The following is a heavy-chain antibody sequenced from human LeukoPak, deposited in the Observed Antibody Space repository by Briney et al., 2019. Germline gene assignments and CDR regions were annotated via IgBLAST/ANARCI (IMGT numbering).Heavy chain of an antibody. J-gene: IGHJ3*02. V-gene: IGHV1-69*01. CDR3: ARRTVEAFDI. CDR1: GGTFSSYA. CDR2: IIPIFGTA. Sequence: GASVKVSCKTSGGTFSSYALSWVRQAPGQGLEWMGGIIPIFGTANYAQKFQGRVTITADESTSTAYMELSSLRSEDTAVYYCARRTVEAFDIWGQGTMVTVSS.